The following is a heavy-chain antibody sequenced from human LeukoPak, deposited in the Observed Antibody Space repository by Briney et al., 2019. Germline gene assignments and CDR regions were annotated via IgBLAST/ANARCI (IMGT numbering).Heavy chain of an antibody. CDR1: GFSFSNYG. V-gene: IGHV3-23*01. Sequence: GSLRLSCAASGFSFSNYGMSWVRQAPGKGLQWVSAVSGDGITTLYADSVKGRFTISRDNSKNTMYLQMDSLRAEDTALYYCAKGAQSASFDPWGQGTLVTVSS. CDR3: AKGAQSASFDP. D-gene: IGHD3-3*01. CDR2: VSGDGITT. J-gene: IGHJ5*02.